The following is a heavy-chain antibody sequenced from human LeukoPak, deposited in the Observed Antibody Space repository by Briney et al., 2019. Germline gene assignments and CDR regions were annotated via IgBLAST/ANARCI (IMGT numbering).Heavy chain of an antibody. J-gene: IGHJ4*02. V-gene: IGHV4-31*03. CDR1: GGSISSGGYY. CDR2: IYYSGST. CDR3: ARGPGSMGFIQLWE. D-gene: IGHD5-18*01. Sequence: SETLSLTCTVSGGSISSGGYYWSWIRQHPGKGLEWIGYIYYSGSTYYNPSLKSRVTISVDTSKNQFSLKLSSVTAVDTAVYYCARGPGSMGFIQLWEWGQGTLVTVSS.